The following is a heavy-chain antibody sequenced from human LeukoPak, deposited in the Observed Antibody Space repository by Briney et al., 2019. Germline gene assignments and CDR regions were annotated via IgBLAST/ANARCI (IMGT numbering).Heavy chain of an antibody. J-gene: IGHJ4*02. Sequence: GGSLRLSCAASGFTFSSYAMTWVRQAPGKGLEWVSSISGSGESTYYADSVKGRFTISRDKSKNTLFLQMNSLRAEDTAVYYCAKGRGYCTGGSCYSEYWGQGTLVTVSS. CDR2: ISGSGEST. D-gene: IGHD2-8*02. V-gene: IGHV3-23*01. CDR3: AKGRGYCTGGSCYSEY. CDR1: GFTFSSYA.